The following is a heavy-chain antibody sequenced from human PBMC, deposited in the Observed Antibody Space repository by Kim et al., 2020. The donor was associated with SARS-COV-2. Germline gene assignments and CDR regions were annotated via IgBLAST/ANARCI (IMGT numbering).Heavy chain of an antibody. Sequence: SETLSLTCTVSGGSIGTSYCSWMRQPPGKGLEWIGYINYSGNTNYKSSLRGRVTISFDTSKNQFSLILTSVTTADTAIYYCARGQSTWNPWGPGNQVTVS. CDR2: INYSGNT. V-gene: IGHV4-59*12. D-gene: IGHD1-1*01. J-gene: IGHJ5*02. CDR3: ARGQSTWNP. CDR1: GGSIGTSY.